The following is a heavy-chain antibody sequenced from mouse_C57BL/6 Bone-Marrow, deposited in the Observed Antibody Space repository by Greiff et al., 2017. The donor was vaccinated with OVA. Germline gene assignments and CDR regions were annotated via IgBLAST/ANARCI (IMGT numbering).Heavy chain of an antibody. CDR2: ISNGGGST. D-gene: IGHD2-1*01. Sequence: EVQRVESGGGLVQPGGSLKLSCAASGFTFSDYYMYWVRQTPEKRLEWVAYISNGGGSTYYPDTVKGRFTISRDNAKNTLYLQMSRLKSEDTAMYYCARHDGNYGWYFDVWGTGTTVTVSS. J-gene: IGHJ1*03. V-gene: IGHV5-12*01. CDR1: GFTFSDYY. CDR3: ARHDGNYGWYFDV.